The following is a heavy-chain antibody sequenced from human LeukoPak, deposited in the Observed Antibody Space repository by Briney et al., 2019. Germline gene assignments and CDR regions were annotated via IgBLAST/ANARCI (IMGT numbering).Heavy chain of an antibody. V-gene: IGHV1-69*05. CDR2: IIPIFGTA. Sequence: SSVKVSCMASGGTFSSYAISWVRQAPGQGLEWMGRIIPIFGTANYAQKFQGRVTITTDESTSTAYMELSSLRSEDTAVYYCARDDYDFWSGYYKSGDYWGQGTLVTVSS. D-gene: IGHD3-3*01. CDR1: GGTFSSYA. J-gene: IGHJ4*02. CDR3: ARDDYDFWSGYYKSGDY.